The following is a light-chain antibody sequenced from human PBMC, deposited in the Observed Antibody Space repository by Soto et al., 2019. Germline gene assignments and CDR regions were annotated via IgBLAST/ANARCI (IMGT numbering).Light chain of an antibody. CDR3: SSYTSISTPYYV. CDR2: DVS. Sequence: QSVLTQPASVSGSPGQSITISCTGTSSDVGGYNYVSWYQQHPGKTPKLMIYDVSYRPSGVSNRFSGSKSGDTASLTIFGILAEDEADYYCSSYTSISTPYYVFGTGTKVTVL. V-gene: IGLV2-14*01. J-gene: IGLJ1*01. CDR1: SSDVGGYNY.